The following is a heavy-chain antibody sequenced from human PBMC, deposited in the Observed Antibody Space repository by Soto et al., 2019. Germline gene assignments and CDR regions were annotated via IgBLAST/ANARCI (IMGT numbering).Heavy chain of an antibody. J-gene: IGHJ4*02. D-gene: IGHD2-2*01. CDR1: GYTFTGYY. V-gene: IGHV1-2*02. Sequence: ASVKVSCKASGYTFTGYYMHWVRQAPGQGLEWMGWINPNSGGTNYAQKFQGRVTMTRDTSISTAYMELSRLRSDDTAVYYCARVRKWSSRPIDYWGQGTQVTVS. CDR3: ARVRKWSSRPIDY. CDR2: INPNSGGT.